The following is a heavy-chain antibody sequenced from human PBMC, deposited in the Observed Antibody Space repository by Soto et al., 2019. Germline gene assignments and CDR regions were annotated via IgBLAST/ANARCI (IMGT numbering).Heavy chain of an antibody. D-gene: IGHD2-15*01. J-gene: IGHJ6*02. Sequence: EVQLVESGGGLVQPGGSLRLSCAASGFTFSSYWMSWVRQAPGKGLEWVANIKQDGSEKYYVDSVKGRFTISRDNAKISLYLQMNSLRAEDTAVYYCAREKRDIVVVVAARSRYYHYGMDVWGQGTTVTVSS. V-gene: IGHV3-7*01. CDR2: IKQDGSEK. CDR3: AREKRDIVVVVAARSRYYHYGMDV. CDR1: GFTFSSYW.